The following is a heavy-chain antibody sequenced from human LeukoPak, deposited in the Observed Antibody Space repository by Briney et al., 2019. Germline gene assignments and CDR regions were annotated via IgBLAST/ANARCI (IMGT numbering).Heavy chain of an antibody. J-gene: IGHJ4*02. CDR2: ISYDGSNK. CDR1: GFTFSSYG. V-gene: IGHV3-30*18. Sequence: GGSLRLSCAASGFTFSSYGMHWVRQAPGKGLAWVAVISYDGSNKYYADSVKGRFTISRDNSKNTLYLQMNSLRAEDTAVYYCAKDPMVRGVMPIPLFDYWGQGTLVTVSS. CDR3: AKDPMVRGVMPIPLFDY. D-gene: IGHD3-10*01.